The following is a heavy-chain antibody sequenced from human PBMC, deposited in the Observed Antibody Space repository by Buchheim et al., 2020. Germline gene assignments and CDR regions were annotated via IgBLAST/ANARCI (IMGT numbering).Heavy chain of an antibody. V-gene: IGHV3-74*01. Sequence: EVQLVESGGGLVQPGGSLRLSCGASGFTFRSHWMHWVRQAPGKGLVWVSRINSDGSSTSYADSVKGRYTISRDNAKNTLYLQMNSLRAEDTAVYYCARDSLQYYGDYDYWGQGTL. CDR1: GFTFRSHW. CDR3: ARDSLQYYGDYDY. D-gene: IGHD4-17*01. CDR2: INSDGSST. J-gene: IGHJ4*02.